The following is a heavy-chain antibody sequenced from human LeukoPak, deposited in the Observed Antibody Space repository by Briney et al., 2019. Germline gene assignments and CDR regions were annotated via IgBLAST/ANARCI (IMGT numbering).Heavy chain of an antibody. CDR3: ARTITRSWFDP. D-gene: IGHD3-10*01. V-gene: IGHV4-61*02. CDR1: GGSISSSSYY. CDR2: FHTSGTT. J-gene: IGHJ5*02. Sequence: PSETLSLTCTVSGGSISSSSYYWNWIRQPAGKGLEWIGRFHTSGTTYYNPSLKSRVTISVDTPNNQFSLKLSSVTAADTAVYYCARTITRSWFDPWGQGTLVTVSS.